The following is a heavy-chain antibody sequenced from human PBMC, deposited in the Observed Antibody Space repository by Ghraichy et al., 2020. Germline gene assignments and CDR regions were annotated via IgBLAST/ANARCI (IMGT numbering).Heavy chain of an antibody. CDR3: ASHVDQGGNSLYYGMEV. J-gene: IGHJ6*02. CDR2: IFHSGSA. Sequence: SETLSLTCSVYGGSISSFYWSWIRQRPGKGLEWIGYIFHSGSANSNPPLRSRVTMSVDASQNQISLKLTSVTAADTAVYYCASHVDQGGNSLYYGMEVWGQGTTVTVSS. D-gene: IGHD4-23*01. V-gene: IGHV4-59*08. CDR1: GGSISSFY.